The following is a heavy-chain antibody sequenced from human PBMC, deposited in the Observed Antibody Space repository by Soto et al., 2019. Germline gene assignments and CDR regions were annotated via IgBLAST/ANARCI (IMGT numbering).Heavy chain of an antibody. D-gene: IGHD4-17*01. V-gene: IGHV3-30-3*01. J-gene: IGHJ4*02. Sequence: QVQLVESGGGVVQPGRSLRLSCAASGFTFSSYAMHWVRQAPGKGLEWVAVISYDGSNKYYADSVKGRFTISRDNSKNPLYLQMNSLRAEDTAVYYCARTGIWGDYLYYFDYWGQGTLVTVSS. CDR1: GFTFSSYA. CDR3: ARTGIWGDYLYYFDY. CDR2: ISYDGSNK.